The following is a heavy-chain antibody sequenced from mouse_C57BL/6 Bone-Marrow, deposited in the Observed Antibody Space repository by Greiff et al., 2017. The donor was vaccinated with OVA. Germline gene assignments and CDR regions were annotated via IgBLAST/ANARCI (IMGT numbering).Heavy chain of an antibody. CDR3: ARGGLRRWVF. V-gene: IGHV1-53*01. CDR2: INPSNGGT. CDR1: GYTFTSYW. J-gene: IGHJ2*01. D-gene: IGHD2-2*01. Sequence: QVQLKQPGTELVKPGASVKLSCKASGYTFTSYWMNWVKQRPGQGLEWIGNINPSNGGTNYNEKFKSKATLTVDKSSITAYMQLISLSSEDSAVYFCARGGLRRWVFWCQGSTLTVSS.